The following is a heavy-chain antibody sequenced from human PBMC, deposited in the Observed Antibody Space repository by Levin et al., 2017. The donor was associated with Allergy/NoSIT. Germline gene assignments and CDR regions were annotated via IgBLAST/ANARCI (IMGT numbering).Heavy chain of an antibody. D-gene: IGHD1-1*01. Sequence: PGESLKISCKASGGTFSSYTISWVRQAPGQGLEWMGRIIPILGIANYAQKFQGRVTITADKSTSTAYMELSSLRSEDTAVYYCARDLIIWNDGRAGGSYYYYGMDVWGQGTTVTVSS. J-gene: IGHJ6*02. CDR1: GGTFSSYT. V-gene: IGHV1-69*04. CDR2: IIPILGIA. CDR3: ARDLIIWNDGRAGGSYYYYGMDV.